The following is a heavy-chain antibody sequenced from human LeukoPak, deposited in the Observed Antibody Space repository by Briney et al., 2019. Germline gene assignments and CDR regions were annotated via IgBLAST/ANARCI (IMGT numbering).Heavy chain of an antibody. CDR2: INHSGST. D-gene: IGHD5-24*01. CDR1: GGSFSGYY. V-gene: IGHV4-34*01. Sequence: SETLSLTCGVYGGSFSGYYWSWIRQPPGKGLEGIGEINHSGSTNYNPSLNIRVTITVDTSKNLFSLKLRPVTAADTAVYYCARADLATVDYWGQRTLVTVSS. CDR3: ARADLATVDY. J-gene: IGHJ4*02.